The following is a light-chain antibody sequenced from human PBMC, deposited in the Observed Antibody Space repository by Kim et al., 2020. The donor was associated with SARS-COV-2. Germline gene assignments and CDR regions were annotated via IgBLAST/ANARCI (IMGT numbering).Light chain of an antibody. J-gene: IGKJ1*01. CDR3: QQYGSSPPWT. Sequence: EFVLTQSPGTLSLSPGERATLSCMASQSVSSSYLAWYQQKPGQAPRLLIYGASSRATGIPDRFSGSGSGTDFTLTISRLEPEDFAVYYCQQYGSSPPWTFGQGTKVDIK. CDR2: GAS. V-gene: IGKV3-20*01. CDR1: QSVSSSY.